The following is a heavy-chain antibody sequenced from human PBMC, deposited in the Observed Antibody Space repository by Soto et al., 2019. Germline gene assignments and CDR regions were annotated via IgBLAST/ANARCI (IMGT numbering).Heavy chain of an antibody. Sequence: GGSLRLSCSASGFTFSTFAMHWVRQAPGKGLEYVAAISGSGGSTYYADSVKGRFTISRDNSKNTLYLQMNSLRAEDTAVYYCAKSMTMIVVAYYFDYWGQGTLVTVSS. CDR3: AKSMTMIVVAYYFDY. CDR1: GFTFSTFA. V-gene: IGHV3-64*04. D-gene: IGHD3-22*01. CDR2: ISGSGGST. J-gene: IGHJ4*02.